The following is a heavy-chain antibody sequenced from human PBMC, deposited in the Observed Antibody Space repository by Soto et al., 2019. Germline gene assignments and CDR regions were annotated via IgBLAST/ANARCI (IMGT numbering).Heavy chain of an antibody. J-gene: IGHJ5*02. Sequence: PSETLSLTCTVSGGSVSSGSYYWSWIRQPPGKGLEWIGYIYYSGSTNYNPSLKSRVTISVDTSKNQFSLKLSSVTAADTAVYYCARGTYYYDSSGYGPVGWFDPWGQGTLVTVSS. CDR2: IYYSGST. CDR1: GGSVSSGSYY. D-gene: IGHD3-22*01. V-gene: IGHV4-61*01. CDR3: ARGTYYYDSSGYGPVGWFDP.